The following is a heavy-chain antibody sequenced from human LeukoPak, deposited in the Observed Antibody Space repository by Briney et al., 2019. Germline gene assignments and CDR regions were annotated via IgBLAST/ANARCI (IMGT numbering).Heavy chain of an antibody. V-gene: IGHV3-21*01. CDR2: ISSSSSYI. J-gene: IGHJ6*03. Sequence: GGSLRLSCAASGFTFSSYAMSWVRQAPGKGLEWVSSISSSSSYICYADSVKGRFTISRDNAENSLYLQMNSLRAEDTAVYYCAREHYFYYMDGWGKGTTVTVSS. CDR3: AREHYFYYMDG. CDR1: GFTFSSYA.